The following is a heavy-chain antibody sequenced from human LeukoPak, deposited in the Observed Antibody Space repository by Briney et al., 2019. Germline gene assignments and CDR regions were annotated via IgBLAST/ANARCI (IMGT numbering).Heavy chain of an antibody. CDR2: ISYDGSKK. D-gene: IGHD3-22*01. J-gene: IGHJ4*02. CDR1: GFTFSSYG. Sequence: GGSLRLSCAASGFTFSSYGMHWVRQAPGKGLEWVAVISYDGSKKYYADSVKGRFTISRDNSKNTLYLQMNSLRAEDTAVYYCTKERHYYDSNGYSFDYWGQGTLVTVSS. CDR3: TKERHYYDSNGYSFDY. V-gene: IGHV3-30*18.